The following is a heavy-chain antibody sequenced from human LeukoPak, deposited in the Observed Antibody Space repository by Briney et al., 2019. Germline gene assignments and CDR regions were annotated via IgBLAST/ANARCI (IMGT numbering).Heavy chain of an antibody. Sequence: ASVKVSCKASGGTFSSYAISWVRQAPGQGLEWMGWISAYNGNTNYAQKLQGRVTMTTDTSTSTAYMELRSLRSDDTAVYYCARDVMAVAGINAFDIWGQGTMVTVSS. CDR1: GGTFSSYA. CDR2: ISAYNGNT. V-gene: IGHV1-18*01. J-gene: IGHJ3*02. CDR3: ARDVMAVAGINAFDI. D-gene: IGHD6-19*01.